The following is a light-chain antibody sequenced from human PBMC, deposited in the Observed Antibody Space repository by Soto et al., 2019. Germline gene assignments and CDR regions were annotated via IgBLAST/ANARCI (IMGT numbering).Light chain of an antibody. V-gene: IGKV3-11*01. CDR1: QSVSSY. CDR3: QQRSNWPWT. Sequence: EIVLTQSPATLSLSPGERATLSCRASQSVSSYLASFQQKPGHAPRLLIYDASNRATGIPARFSGSGSGTDFTLTISSLEPEDFAVYYCQQRSNWPWTFGQGTKVEIK. CDR2: DAS. J-gene: IGKJ1*01.